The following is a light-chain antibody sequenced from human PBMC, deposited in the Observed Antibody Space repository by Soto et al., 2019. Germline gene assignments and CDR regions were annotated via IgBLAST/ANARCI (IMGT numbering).Light chain of an antibody. V-gene: IGKV1-9*01. CDR2: GAS. CDR1: QGISSY. CDR3: QQLNKYPST. Sequence: IQLTQSPSSLSASVGDRVTITCRASQGISSYLGWYQQKPGKAPKLLIYGASTLQSGVTSRFSGSGSGTDFTLTISSLQPEDFATYYCQQLNKYPSTFGGGTK. J-gene: IGKJ4*01.